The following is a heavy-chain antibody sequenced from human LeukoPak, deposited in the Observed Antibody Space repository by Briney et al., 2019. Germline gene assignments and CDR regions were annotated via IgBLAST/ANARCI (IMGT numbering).Heavy chain of an antibody. CDR2: INPNSGGT. V-gene: IGHV1-2*02. CDR3: ARSGVTYYYDSSGYYDWTGRYYFDY. J-gene: IGHJ4*02. D-gene: IGHD3-22*01. CDR1: GYTFTGYY. Sequence: HWASVKVSCKASGYTFTGYYMHWVRQAPGQGLEWMGWINPNSGGTNYAQKFQGRVTMTRDTSISTAYMELSRLRSDDTAVYYCARSGVTYYYDSSGYYDWTGRYYFDYWGQGTLVTVSS.